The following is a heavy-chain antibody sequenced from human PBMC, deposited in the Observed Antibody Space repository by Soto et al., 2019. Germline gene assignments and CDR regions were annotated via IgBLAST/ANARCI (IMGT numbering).Heavy chain of an antibody. CDR1: GYTFTSYG. J-gene: IGHJ5*02. Sequence: GASVKVSCKASGYTFTSYGISGVRQAPGQGLEWMGWISAYNGNTNYAQKLQGRVTMTTDTSTSTAYMELRSLRSDDTAVYYCARDPPVAGTVWFDPWGQGTLVTVSS. V-gene: IGHV1-18*04. D-gene: IGHD6-19*01. CDR2: ISAYNGNT. CDR3: ARDPPVAGTVWFDP.